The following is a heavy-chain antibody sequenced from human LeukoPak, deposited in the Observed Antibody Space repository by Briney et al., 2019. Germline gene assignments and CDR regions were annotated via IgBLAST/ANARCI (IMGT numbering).Heavy chain of an antibody. D-gene: IGHD6-19*01. V-gene: IGHV3-23*01. CDR2: ISGSGGST. CDR1: GFTFSSYA. Sequence: GESLRLSCAASGFTFSSYAMSWVRQAPGKGLEWVSAISGSGGSTYYADSAKGRFTISRDNSKNTLYLQMNSLRAEDTAVYYCARESIAVAGAPFDYWGQGTLVTVSS. CDR3: ARESIAVAGAPFDY. J-gene: IGHJ4*02.